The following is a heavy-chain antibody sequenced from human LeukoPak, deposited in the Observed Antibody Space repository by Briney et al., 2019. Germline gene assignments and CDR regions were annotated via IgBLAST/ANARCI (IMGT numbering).Heavy chain of an antibody. V-gene: IGHV3-23*01. CDR2: LSASGGST. CDR1: GFTFSSYE. D-gene: IGHD1-26*01. J-gene: IGHJ3*02. CDR3: AKRAYSDTYYAAFDM. Sequence: PGGSLRLSCAASGFTFSSYEMNWVRQAPGKGLEWVSGLSASGGSTYYAGSVKGRFTISRDTSKSTIYLQMSSLRAEDTAVYYCAKRAYSDTYYAAFDMWGQGTVVTVSS.